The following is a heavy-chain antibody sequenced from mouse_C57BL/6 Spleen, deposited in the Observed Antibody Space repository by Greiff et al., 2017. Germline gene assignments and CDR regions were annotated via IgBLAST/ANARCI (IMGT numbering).Heavy chain of an antibody. V-gene: IGHV5-6*01. CDR3: ARYYYGSRIYWYFDV. CDR2: ISSGGSYT. D-gene: IGHD1-1*01. Sequence: EVKLQESGGDLVTPGGSLKLSCAASGFTFSSYGMSWVRQTPDKRLEWVATISSGGSYTYYPDSVKGRFTISRDNAKNTLYLQMRSLKSEDTAMYYCARYYYGSRIYWYFDVWGTGTTVTVSS. CDR1: GFTFSSYG. J-gene: IGHJ1*03.